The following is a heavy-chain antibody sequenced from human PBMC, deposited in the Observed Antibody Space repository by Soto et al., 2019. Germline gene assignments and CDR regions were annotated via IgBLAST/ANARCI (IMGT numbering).Heavy chain of an antibody. J-gene: IGHJ4*02. CDR3: ARAGSGFTWFNEF. D-gene: IGHD3-22*01. V-gene: IGHV1-69*01. CDR2: IIPVFRTA. Sequence: QEQLVQSGAEVKKPGCSVKVSCKASGGLFSSYPISWVRQVPGQGLEWMGGIIPVFRTAYYTQRFQGRVTITADESTNTAYMELSSLRSEDTAIYYCARAGSGFTWFNEFWGQGTLVTVSS. CDR1: GGLFSSYP.